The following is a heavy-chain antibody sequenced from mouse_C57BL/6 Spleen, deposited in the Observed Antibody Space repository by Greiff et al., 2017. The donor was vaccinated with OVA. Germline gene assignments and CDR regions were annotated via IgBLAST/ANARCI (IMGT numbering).Heavy chain of an antibody. V-gene: IGHV5-16*01. CDR3: ARDNKGFAY. Sequence: EVQRVESEGGLVQPGSSMKLSCTASGFTFSDYYMAWVRQVPEKGLEWVANINYDGSSTYYLDSLKSRFIISRDNAKNILYLQMSSLKSEDTATYYCARDNKGFAYWGQGTLVTVSA. CDR1: GFTFSDYY. CDR2: INYDGSST. J-gene: IGHJ3*01.